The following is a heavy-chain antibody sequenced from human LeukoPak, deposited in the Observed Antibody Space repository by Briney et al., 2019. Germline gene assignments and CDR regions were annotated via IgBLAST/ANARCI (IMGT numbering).Heavy chain of an antibody. J-gene: IGHJ4*02. V-gene: IGHV4-38-2*02. CDR3: ARVPYYYDGIDY. CDR2: IYYSGST. Sequence: SETLSLTCTVSGYSISNYWGWIRQPPGKGLEWIGSIYYSGSTYYNPSLKSRVTISVDTSKNQFSLKLSSVTAADTAVYYCARVPYYYDGIDYWGQGTLVTVSS. CDR1: GYSISNY. D-gene: IGHD3-22*01.